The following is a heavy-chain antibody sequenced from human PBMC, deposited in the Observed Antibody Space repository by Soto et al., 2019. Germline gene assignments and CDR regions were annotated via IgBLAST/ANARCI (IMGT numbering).Heavy chain of an antibody. CDR2: ISGSGGST. CDR3: ANDKWQYYYASGSYYPFDI. V-gene: IGHV3-23*01. D-gene: IGHD3-10*01. J-gene: IGHJ3*02. CDR1: GFTFSSYA. Sequence: PGGSLRLSCAASGFTFSSYAMSWVRQAPGKGLEWVSAISGSGGSTYYADSVKGRFTISRDNSKNTLYLQMNSLRAEDTAVYYCANDKWQYYYASGSYYPFDIWGQGKMVTVSS.